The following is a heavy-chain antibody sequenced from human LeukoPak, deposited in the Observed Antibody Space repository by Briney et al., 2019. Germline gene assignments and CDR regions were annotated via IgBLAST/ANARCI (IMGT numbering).Heavy chain of an antibody. CDR3: ARGKEENPSAFDI. CDR1: GFTFSSYS. V-gene: IGHV3-21*01. CDR2: ISSSSSYI. J-gene: IGHJ3*02. Sequence: PGGSLRLSCAASGFTFSSYSMNWVRQAPGKGLEWVSSISSSSSYIYYADSVKGRFTISRDNSKNTLYLQMNSLRAEDTAVYYCARGKEENPSAFDIWGQGTMVTVSS.